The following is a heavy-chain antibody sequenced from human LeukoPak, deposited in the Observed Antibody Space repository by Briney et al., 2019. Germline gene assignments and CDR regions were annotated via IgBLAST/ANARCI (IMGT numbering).Heavy chain of an antibody. CDR2: INPSGGTT. CDR1: GYTFNDYY. CDR3: ARTGGYSYGDSGHVDY. Sequence: GASVKVSCKASGYTFNDYYMHWVRQAPGRGLEWMGIINPSGGTTSYAQKFQGRVTMTRDTSTSTVYMEPSSLRSEDTAVYYCARTGGYSYGDSGHVDYWGQGTLVTVSA. J-gene: IGHJ4*02. V-gene: IGHV1-46*02. D-gene: IGHD5-18*01.